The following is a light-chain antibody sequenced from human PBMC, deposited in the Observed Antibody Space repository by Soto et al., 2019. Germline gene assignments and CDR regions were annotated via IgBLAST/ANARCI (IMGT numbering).Light chain of an antibody. CDR1: QNILYSANNKNY. CDR3: QQYYTTPLP. V-gene: IGKV4-1*01. Sequence: DIVMTQSPDSLAVSLGEGATINCKSSQNILYSANNKNYLAWYQQRPGQPPKLLIYWASTRESGVPDRFSGSGSGTDFTLTISSLQAEDVAVYYCQQYYTTPLPFGGGTKVGIK. CDR2: WAS. J-gene: IGKJ4*01.